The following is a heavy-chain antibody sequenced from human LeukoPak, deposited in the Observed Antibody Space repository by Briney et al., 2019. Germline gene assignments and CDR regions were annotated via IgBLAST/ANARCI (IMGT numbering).Heavy chain of an antibody. CDR1: GFTFSNYW. V-gene: IGHV3-7*01. CDR3: AKEKYRGYSYGSGDY. J-gene: IGHJ4*02. Sequence: GGSLRLSCAASGFTFSNYWMNWVRQAPGKGREWVANIKEDGSEKYYVDSVKGRFTISRDNSKNTLYLQMNSLRAEDTAVYYCAKEKYRGYSYGSGDYWGQGTLVTVSS. D-gene: IGHD5-18*01. CDR2: IKEDGSEK.